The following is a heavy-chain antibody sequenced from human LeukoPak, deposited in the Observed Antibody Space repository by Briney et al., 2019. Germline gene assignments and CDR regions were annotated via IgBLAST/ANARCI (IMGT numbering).Heavy chain of an antibody. Sequence: GGSLRLSCAASGFTVISNYMSWVRQAPGKGLEWVSVIYSGGSTYYADSVKGRFTISRDNSKNSLYLQMNSLRAEDTALYYCARGPQLAARYQRGYYYYYMDVWGKGTTVTVSS. D-gene: IGHD6-6*01. V-gene: IGHV3-53*03. CDR2: IYSGGST. J-gene: IGHJ6*03. CDR1: GFTVISNY. CDR3: ARGPQLAARYQRGYYYYYMDV.